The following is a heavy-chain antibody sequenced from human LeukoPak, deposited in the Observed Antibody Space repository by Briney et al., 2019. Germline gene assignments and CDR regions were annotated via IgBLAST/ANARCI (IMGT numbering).Heavy chain of an antibody. CDR3: AKDLTTVTTGRGNFDY. Sequence: GGSLRLSCAASGFTFSSYGMNWVRQAPGKGLEWVSSIDSSSDYICYADSVKGRFTISGDNAKNSLYVQMNSLRAEDTAVYYCAKDLTTVTTGRGNFDYWGQGTLVTVSS. D-gene: IGHD4-17*01. V-gene: IGHV3-21*04. CDR2: IDSSSDYI. CDR1: GFTFSSYG. J-gene: IGHJ4*02.